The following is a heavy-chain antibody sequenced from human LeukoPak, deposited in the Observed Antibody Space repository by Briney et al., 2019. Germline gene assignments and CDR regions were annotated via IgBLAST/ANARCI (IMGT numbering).Heavy chain of an antibody. Sequence: PGGSLRLSCAASGFTFSSYSMNWVRQAPGKGLEWVSSISSSSSYIYYADSVKGRFTISRDNAKNSLYLQMNSLRAEDTAVYYCARDSVGARFNDYWGQGTLVTVSS. D-gene: IGHD1-26*01. CDR2: ISSSSSYI. J-gene: IGHJ4*02. CDR3: ARDSVGARFNDY. V-gene: IGHV3-21*01. CDR1: GFTFSSYS.